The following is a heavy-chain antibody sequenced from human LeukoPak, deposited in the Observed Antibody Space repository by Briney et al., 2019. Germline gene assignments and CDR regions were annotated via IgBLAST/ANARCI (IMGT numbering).Heavy chain of an antibody. V-gene: IGHV3-9*03. Sequence: GRSPRLSCSGSGFTFDDYAMHWVRQAPGIGLVGVSGISWNSGSIGYADSVKGRFTISRDNAKNSLYLQMNSLRAEDMALYYCAKDLTHYYDSSGYFDHWGQGTLVTVSS. J-gene: IGHJ4*02. D-gene: IGHD3-22*01. CDR3: AKDLTHYYDSSGYFDH. CDR2: ISWNSGSI. CDR1: GFTFDDYA.